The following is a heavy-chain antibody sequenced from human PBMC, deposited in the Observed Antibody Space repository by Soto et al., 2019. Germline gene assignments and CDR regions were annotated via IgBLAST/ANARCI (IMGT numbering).Heavy chain of an antibody. D-gene: IGHD1-1*01. CDR2: IYIYSSAVT. CDR3: VRGPSTYNEFDS. Sequence: QVQLQESGPGLVKPSETLSLTCTVSGGSISNSYWSWIRQPAGKALEWIGHIYIYSSAVTIYNPSLKSRVTMSRDTSKNQFSLNLTSVTAADTAVYYCVRGPSTYNEFDSWGQGTRVTVSS. J-gene: IGHJ5*01. V-gene: IGHV4-4*07. CDR1: GGSISNSY.